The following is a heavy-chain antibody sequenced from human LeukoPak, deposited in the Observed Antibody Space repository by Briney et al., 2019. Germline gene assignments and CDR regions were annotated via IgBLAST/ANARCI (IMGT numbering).Heavy chain of an antibody. Sequence: GGSLRLSCAASGFTFSSHAMSWVRQAPGKGLEWVSAISGSGGSTYYADSVKGRFTISRDNSKNTLYLQMNSLRAEDTAVYYWAKEIRSCSSGWYNCDYWGQGTLVTVSS. CDR2: ISGSGGST. CDR3: AKEIRSCSSGWYNCDY. D-gene: IGHD6-19*01. CDR1: GFTFSSHA. V-gene: IGHV3-23*01. J-gene: IGHJ4*02.